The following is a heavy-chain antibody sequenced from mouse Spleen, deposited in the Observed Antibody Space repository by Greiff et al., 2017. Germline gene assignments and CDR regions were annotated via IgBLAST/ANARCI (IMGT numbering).Heavy chain of an antibody. CDR2: INPNNGGP. CDR3: ARESNWDYFDY. V-gene: IGHV1-26*01. Sequence: VQLQQSGPELVKPGASVKISCKASGYTFTDYYMNWVKQSHGKSLEWIGAINPNNGGPSYNQKFQGKATLTVDKSSSTAYMELRSLTSEDSAVYYCARESNWDYFDYWGQGTTLTVSS. CDR1: GYTFTDYY. J-gene: IGHJ2*01. D-gene: IGHD4-1*01.